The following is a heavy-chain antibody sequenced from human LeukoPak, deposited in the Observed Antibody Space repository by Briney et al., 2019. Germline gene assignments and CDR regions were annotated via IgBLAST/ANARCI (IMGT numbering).Heavy chain of an antibody. Sequence: SETLSLTCTVSGGSISSYYWSWIRQPPGKGPEWIGYIYTSGSTNYNPSLKSRVTISVDTSKNQFSLKLSSVTAADTAVYYCARGRAYSCSPGRFGYYYCYMDVWGKGTTVTVSS. D-gene: IGHD6-6*01. J-gene: IGHJ6*03. CDR3: ARGRAYSCSPGRFGYYYCYMDV. CDR2: IYTSGST. V-gene: IGHV4-4*09. CDR1: GGSISSYY.